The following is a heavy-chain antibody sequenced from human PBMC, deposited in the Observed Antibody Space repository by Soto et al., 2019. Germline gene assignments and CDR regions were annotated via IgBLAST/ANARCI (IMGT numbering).Heavy chain of an antibody. J-gene: IGHJ4*02. Sequence: SETLSLTCTVSGGSISSRDSYWGWIRQPPGKGLEWIGSFHYSGSTYYNPSLKSRVTISVDTSKNQLSLRVTSVTAADTAVYYCARGFGRSHFDYWGQGTLV. CDR1: GGSISSRDSY. CDR3: ARGFGRSHFDY. D-gene: IGHD3-16*01. CDR2: FHYSGST. V-gene: IGHV4-39*01.